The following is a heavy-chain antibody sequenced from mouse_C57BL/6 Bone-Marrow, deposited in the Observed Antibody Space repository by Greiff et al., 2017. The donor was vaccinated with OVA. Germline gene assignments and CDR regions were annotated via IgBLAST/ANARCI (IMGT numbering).Heavy chain of an antibody. Sequence: QVQLQQPGAELVMPGASVKLSCKASGYTFTSYWMHWVKQRPGQGLEWIGEIDPSGSYTNYNQKFKGKSTLTVDKSSSTAYMQLSSLTSEDSAVYYCASFYDYVDYWGQGTTLTVSS. V-gene: IGHV1-69*01. D-gene: IGHD2-4*01. CDR1: GYTFTSYW. CDR3: ASFYDYVDY. CDR2: IDPSGSYT. J-gene: IGHJ2*01.